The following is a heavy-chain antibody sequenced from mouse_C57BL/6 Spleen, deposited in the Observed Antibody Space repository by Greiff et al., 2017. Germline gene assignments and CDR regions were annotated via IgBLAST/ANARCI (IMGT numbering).Heavy chain of an antibody. D-gene: IGHD2-2*01. CDR3: ARGDGYGAWFAY. CDR2: IHPNSGST. V-gene: IGHV1-64*01. CDR1: GYTFTSYW. J-gene: IGHJ3*01. Sequence: QVQLQQPGAELAKPGASVKLSCKASGYTFTSYWMHWVKQRPGQGLEWIGMIHPNSGSTNYNEKFKSKATLTVDKSSSTAYMQLSSLTSEDSAVYYCARGDGYGAWFAYWGQGTLVTVSA.